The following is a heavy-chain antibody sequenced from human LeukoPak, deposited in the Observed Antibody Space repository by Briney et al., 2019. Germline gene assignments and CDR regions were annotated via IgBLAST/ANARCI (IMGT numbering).Heavy chain of an antibody. J-gene: IGHJ4*02. CDR2: ISSSSSYT. CDR3: AREHSGWYRDY. CDR1: GFTFSNYY. V-gene: IGHV3-11*05. D-gene: IGHD6-19*01. Sequence: GGSLRLSCAASGFTFSNYYMTWIRQASGKGLEWVSYISSSSSYTNYADSVKGRFTISRDNAKNSLYLQMSSLRAEDTAVYYCAREHSGWYRDYWGQGALVTVSS.